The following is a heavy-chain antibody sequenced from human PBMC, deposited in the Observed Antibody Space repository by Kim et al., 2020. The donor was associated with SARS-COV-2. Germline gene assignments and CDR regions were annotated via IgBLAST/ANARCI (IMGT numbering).Heavy chain of an antibody. J-gene: IGHJ2*01. CDR3: ARLIVVVPAGWYFDL. CDR1: GYSFTSYW. D-gene: IGHD2-2*01. CDR2: IDPSDSYT. V-gene: IGHV5-10-1*01. Sequence: GESLKISCKGSGYSFTSYWISWVRQMPGKGLEWMGRIDPSDSYTNYSPSFQGHVTISADKSISTAYLQWSSLKASDTAMYYCARLIVVVPAGWYFDLWGRGTLVTVSS.